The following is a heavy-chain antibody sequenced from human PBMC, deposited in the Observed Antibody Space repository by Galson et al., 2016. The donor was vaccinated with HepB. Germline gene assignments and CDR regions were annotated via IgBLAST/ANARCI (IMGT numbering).Heavy chain of an antibody. Sequence: ETLSLTCTVSGGSISTYYWSWIRQSAGKGLEWIGRIYISGNTNYNPSLKSRVTTSVNTSKNQFSLKLSSVTAADTAVYYCARDRMGTRAFDYWGQGTLVTVSS. CDR1: GGSISTYY. CDR3: ARDRMGTRAFDY. J-gene: IGHJ4*02. CDR2: IYISGNT. V-gene: IGHV4-4*07. D-gene: IGHD7-27*01.